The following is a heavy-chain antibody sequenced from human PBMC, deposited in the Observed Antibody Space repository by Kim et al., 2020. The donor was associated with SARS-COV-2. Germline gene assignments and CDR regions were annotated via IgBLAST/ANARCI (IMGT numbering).Heavy chain of an antibody. CDR1: GDSISRSSNY. Sequence: SETLSLTCTVSGDSISRSSNYWGWIRQPPGKGLEWIGSINYSGNTYYNPSLKSRVTISVDTSKNQFSLKMRSVTAADTAVYYCARLVSENSAVENWGQGTRVTVSS. CDR3: ARLVSENSAVEN. J-gene: IGHJ4*02. V-gene: IGHV4-39*01. CDR2: INYSGNT.